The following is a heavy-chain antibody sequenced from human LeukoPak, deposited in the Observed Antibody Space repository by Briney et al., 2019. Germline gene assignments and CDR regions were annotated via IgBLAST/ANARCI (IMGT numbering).Heavy chain of an antibody. CDR2: IHPGDSDT. V-gene: IGHV5-51*01. CDR1: GYSFASYW. CDR3: ARRGEGPIGGIGY. Sequence: GESPKISCKGSGYSFASYWIGWVRQMPGKGLEWMGIIHPGDSDTRYSPSFQGQVTISAEKSISTAYLQWSSLKASDTAMYYCARRGEGPIGGIGYWGQGTLVTVSS. D-gene: IGHD3-10*01. J-gene: IGHJ4*02.